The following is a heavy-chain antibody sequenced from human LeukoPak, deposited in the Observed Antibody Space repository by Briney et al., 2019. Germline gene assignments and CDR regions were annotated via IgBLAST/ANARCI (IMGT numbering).Heavy chain of an antibody. D-gene: IGHD2-2*01. CDR3: ARSLIVVVPAAHPSWYFDL. V-gene: IGHV4-31*03. CDR2: IYYSGST. CDR1: GGSISSGGYY. Sequence: SETLSLTCTVSGGSISSGGYYWSWIRQHPGKGLEWIGYIYYSGSTYYNPSLKSRVTISVDTSKNQFSLKPSSVTAADTAVYYCARSLIVVVPAAHPSWYFDLWGRGTLVTVSS. J-gene: IGHJ2*01.